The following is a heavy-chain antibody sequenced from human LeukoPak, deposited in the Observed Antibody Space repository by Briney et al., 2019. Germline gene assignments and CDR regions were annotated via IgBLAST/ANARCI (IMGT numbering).Heavy chain of an antibody. CDR2: ISYDGSNK. CDR3: AKDGDDYVDY. Sequence: GGSLRLSCADSGFTFSSYGMHWVRQAPGKGLEWVAVISYDGSNKYYADSVKGRFTISRDNSKNTLYLQMNSLRAEDTAVYYCAKDGDDYVDYWGQGTLVTVSS. CDR1: GFTFSSYG. J-gene: IGHJ4*02. D-gene: IGHD7-27*01. V-gene: IGHV3-30*18.